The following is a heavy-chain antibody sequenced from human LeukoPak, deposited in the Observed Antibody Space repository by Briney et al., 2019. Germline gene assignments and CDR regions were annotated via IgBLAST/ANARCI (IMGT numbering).Heavy chain of an antibody. CDR3: ARDTRGELLGY. D-gene: IGHD1-26*01. V-gene: IGHV4-4*02. Sequence: PSETLSLTCAVSGDSISSSNWWSWVRQPPGKGLEWIGEIYHSGRTNYNASLESRVTISLDKSKDQISLKLTSVTAADTAVYYCARDTRGELLGYWGQGTLVTVSS. J-gene: IGHJ4*02. CDR2: IYHSGRT. CDR1: GDSISSSNW.